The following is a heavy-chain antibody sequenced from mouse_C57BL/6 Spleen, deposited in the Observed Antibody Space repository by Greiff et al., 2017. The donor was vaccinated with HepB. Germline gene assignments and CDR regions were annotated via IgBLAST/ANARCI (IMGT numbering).Heavy chain of an antibody. CDR3: ARGLDLNY. Sequence: EVQLVESGGGLVKPGGSLKLSCAASGFTFSDYGMHWVRQAPEKGLEWVAYISSGISTIYYADTVKGRFTISRDNAKNTLFLQMTSLRSEDTAMYYCARGLDLNYWGQGTTLTVSS. J-gene: IGHJ2*01. V-gene: IGHV5-17*01. CDR1: GFTFSDYG. CDR2: ISSGISTI. D-gene: IGHD4-1*01.